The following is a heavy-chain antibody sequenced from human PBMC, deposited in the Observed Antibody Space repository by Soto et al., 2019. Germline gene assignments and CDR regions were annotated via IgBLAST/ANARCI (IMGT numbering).Heavy chain of an antibody. CDR1: GGTFSSYT. CDR2: IIPILGIA. V-gene: IGHV1-69*02. CDR3: ASVASLYYYYYYMDV. Sequence: QVQLVQSGAAVKKPGSSVKVSCKASGGTFSSYTISWVRQAPGQGLEWMGRIIPILGIANYAQKFQGRVTITADKSTSTAYMELSSLRSEDTAVYYCASVASLYYYYYYMDVWGKGTTVTVSS. J-gene: IGHJ6*03.